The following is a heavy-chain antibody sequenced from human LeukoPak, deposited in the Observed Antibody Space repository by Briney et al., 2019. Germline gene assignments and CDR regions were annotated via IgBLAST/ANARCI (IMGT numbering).Heavy chain of an antibody. J-gene: IGHJ6*04. V-gene: IGHV5-51*01. Sequence: GGPLNFPGKCFGYRSAAYWIAGARQLPGKGLEWMGIIYTRDSDTRYSPPFQGQVTISADKSISTAFLQWSSLKASDTAMYYCARQQVAYYYYYGMDVWGKGTTVTVSS. CDR3: ARQQVAYYYYYGMDV. CDR2: IYTRDSDT. CDR1: GYRSAAYW. D-gene: IGHD2-15*01.